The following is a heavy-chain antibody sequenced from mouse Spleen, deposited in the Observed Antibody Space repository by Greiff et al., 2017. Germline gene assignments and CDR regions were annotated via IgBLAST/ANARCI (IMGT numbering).Heavy chain of an antibody. CDR1: GYTFTSYW. CDR2: IHPNSGST. J-gene: IGHJ2*01. Sequence: VQLQQPGAELVKPGASVKLSCKASGYTFTSYWMHWVKQRPGQGLEWIGMIHPNSGSTNYNEKFKSKATLTVDKSSSTAYMQLSSLTSEDSAVYYCARKDFYDGSLFDYWGQGTTLTVSS. D-gene: IGHD2-3*01. CDR3: ARKDFYDGSLFDY. V-gene: IGHV1-64*01.